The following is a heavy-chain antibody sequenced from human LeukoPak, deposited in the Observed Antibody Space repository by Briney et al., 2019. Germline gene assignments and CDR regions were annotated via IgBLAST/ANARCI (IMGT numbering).Heavy chain of an antibody. CDR1: GFTFSSYA. CDR3: AREDYSNYFDY. Sequence: PGRSLRLSCAASGFTFSSYAMSWVRQAPGKGLEWVSAISGSGGSTYYADSVKGRFTISRDNAKNSLYLQMNSLRAEDTAVYYCAREDYSNYFDYWGQGTLVTVSS. D-gene: IGHD4-11*01. V-gene: IGHV3-23*01. CDR2: ISGSGGST. J-gene: IGHJ4*02.